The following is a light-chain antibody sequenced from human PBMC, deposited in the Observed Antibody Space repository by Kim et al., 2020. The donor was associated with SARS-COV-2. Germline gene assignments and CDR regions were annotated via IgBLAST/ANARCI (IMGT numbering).Light chain of an antibody. Sequence: DIQMTQSPSSLSASVGDRVTITCRASQTITTYLNWYQQKPGKAPNLLIYAASRLQSGVPSRFSGSGSGTDFTLTISSLQPEDFATYFCQQTYTTPPTFGQGTKV. V-gene: IGKV1-39*01. CDR2: AAS. J-gene: IGKJ1*01. CDR1: QTITTY. CDR3: QQTYTTPPT.